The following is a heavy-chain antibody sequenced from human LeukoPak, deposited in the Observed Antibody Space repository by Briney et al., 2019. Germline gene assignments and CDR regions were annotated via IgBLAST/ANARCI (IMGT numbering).Heavy chain of an antibody. J-gene: IGHJ3*02. D-gene: IGHD3-22*01. Sequence: PGGSLRLSCAASGFIVSSNYMSWVRQAPGKGLEWVSVINGGGNTYYTDFVKGRFSISRDNSKNTLYLQVNSLRAEDTAVYYCARGGYSHDDAFDIWGQGTMVTVSS. CDR3: ARGGYSHDDAFDI. CDR1: GFIVSSNY. CDR2: INGGGNT. V-gene: IGHV3-53*01.